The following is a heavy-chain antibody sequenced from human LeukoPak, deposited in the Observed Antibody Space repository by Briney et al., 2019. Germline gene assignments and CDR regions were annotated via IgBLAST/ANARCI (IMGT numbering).Heavy chain of an antibody. CDR2: ISTSVGNI. CDR3: ARLSKGGNSALIDY. J-gene: IGHJ4*02. V-gene: IGHV3-11*01. CDR1: GFTFSDYY. Sequence: GGSLRLSCAASGFTFSDYYMSWIRQAPGKGLECVSHISTSVGNIYYADSVEGRFTIFRDNAKNSLYLQMNSLRAEDTAVYYCARLSKGGNSALIDYWGQGTLVTVSS. D-gene: IGHD4-23*01.